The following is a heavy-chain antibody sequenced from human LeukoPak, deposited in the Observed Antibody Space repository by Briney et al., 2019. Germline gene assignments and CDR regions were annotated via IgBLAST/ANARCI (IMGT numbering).Heavy chain of an antibody. J-gene: IGHJ4*02. CDR1: GFTFSTYG. CDR3: AKEASSEFDY. D-gene: IGHD2-2*01. CDR2: ISYDGSNK. Sequence: RSLRLSCAASGFTFSTYGVHWVRQAPGKGLEWVAVISYDGSNKYYADSVKGRFTISRDNSKNMLYLQMNSLRAEDTAVYYSAKEASSEFDYWGQGTLVTVSS. V-gene: IGHV3-30*18.